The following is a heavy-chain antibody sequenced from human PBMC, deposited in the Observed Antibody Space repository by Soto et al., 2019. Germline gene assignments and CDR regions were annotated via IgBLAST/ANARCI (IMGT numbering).Heavy chain of an antibody. CDR2: IYHSGST. V-gene: IGHV4-39*07. D-gene: IGHD2-21*02. CDR1: GVSVSSGSFY. CDR3: ARDGYCGGDCYFDY. J-gene: IGHJ4*02. Sequence: SETLSLTCTVSGVSVSSGSFYWAWIRQPPGKGLEWIGEIYHSGSTNYNPSLKSRVTISVDKSKNQFSLKLSSVTAADTAVYYCARDGYCGGDCYFDYWGQGTLVTVSS.